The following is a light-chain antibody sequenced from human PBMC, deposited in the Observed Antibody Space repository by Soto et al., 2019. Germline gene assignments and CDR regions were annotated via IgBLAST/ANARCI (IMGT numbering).Light chain of an antibody. V-gene: IGKV3-20*01. J-gene: IGKJ1*01. CDR1: QTVSSSS. CDR2: GAS. Sequence: EIVLTQSPGTLSLSPGERVTLSCRASQTVSSSSLAWYQQKPGQAPRLLIYGASSRATGIPGRFSGSGSGTDFTLTISRLEPEDFAVYYCQQYGSSPETFGQGTKVDIK. CDR3: QQYGSSPET.